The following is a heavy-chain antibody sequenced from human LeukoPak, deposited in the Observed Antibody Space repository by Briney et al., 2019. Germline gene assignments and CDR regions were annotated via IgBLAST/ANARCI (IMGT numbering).Heavy chain of an antibody. CDR3: AKAPIAGAPRGYYFDY. D-gene: IGHD1-26*01. CDR1: GFTFSSYD. V-gene: IGHV3-23*01. CDR2: ISARGDST. Sequence: GGSLRLSCAASGFTFSSYDMSWVRQTPGKGLEWVSAISARGDSTYHADSVKGRLTISRDNSKNTLYVQMNNLRAEDTAVYYCAKAPIAGAPRGYYFDYWGQGALVTVSS. J-gene: IGHJ4*02.